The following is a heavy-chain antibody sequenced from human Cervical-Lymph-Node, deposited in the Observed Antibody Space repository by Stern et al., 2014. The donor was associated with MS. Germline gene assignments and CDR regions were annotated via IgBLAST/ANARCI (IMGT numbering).Heavy chain of an antibody. CDR2: IYYTGRT. V-gene: IGHV4-39*01. J-gene: IGHJ4*02. CDR1: GGSVSSSTYY. D-gene: IGHD3-3*01. CDR3: ARQGSFDFWSG. Sequence: LQLQESGPGLVKPSETLSLTCTVSGGSVSSSTYYWGWIRQPPGKNLEWIGRIYYTGRTYYNPSLPSRLTISIDASKNQFSLKLTSVPAADTAVYYCARQGSFDFWSGWGQGTLVTVSS.